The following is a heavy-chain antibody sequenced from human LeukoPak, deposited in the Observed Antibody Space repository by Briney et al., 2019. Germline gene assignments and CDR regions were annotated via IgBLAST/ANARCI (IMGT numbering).Heavy chain of an antibody. CDR1: GGSFSGYY. CDR3: ARTETWNGAFDI. V-gene: IGHV4-34*01. Sequence: SETLSLTCAVYGGSFSGYYWSWIRQPPGKGLEWIGEINHSGSTNYNPSLKSRVTIPVDTSKNQFSLKLSSVTAADTAVYYCARTETWNGAFDIWGQGTMVTVSS. J-gene: IGHJ3*02. CDR2: INHSGST. D-gene: IGHD1-1*01.